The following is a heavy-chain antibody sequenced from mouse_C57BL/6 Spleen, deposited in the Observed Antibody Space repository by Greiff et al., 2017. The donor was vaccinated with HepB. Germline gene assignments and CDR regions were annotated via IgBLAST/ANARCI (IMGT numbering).Heavy chain of an antibody. J-gene: IGHJ2*01. CDR1: GFTFSDYY. V-gene: IGHV5-16*01. CDR2: INYDGSST. CDR3: ARGKTRGYFDY. Sequence: EVKLMESEGGLVQPGSSMKLSCTASGFTFSDYYMAWVRQVPEKGLEWVANINYDGSSTYYLDSLKSRFIISRDNAKNILYLQMSSLKSEDTATYYCARGKTRGYFDYWGQGTTLTVSS.